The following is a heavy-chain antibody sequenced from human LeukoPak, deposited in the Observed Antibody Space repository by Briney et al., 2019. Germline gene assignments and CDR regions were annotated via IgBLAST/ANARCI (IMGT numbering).Heavy chain of an antibody. CDR2: ISSSSSYI. J-gene: IGHJ4*02. V-gene: IGHV3-21*01. CDR1: GFTFSSYS. Sequence: GSLRLSCAASGFTFSSYSMNWVRQAPGKGLEWVSSISSSSSYIYYADSVKGRFTISRDNAKNSLYLQMNSLRAEDTAVYYCARDLGGYDTDYWGQGTLVTVSS. CDR3: ARDLGGYDTDY. D-gene: IGHD5-12*01.